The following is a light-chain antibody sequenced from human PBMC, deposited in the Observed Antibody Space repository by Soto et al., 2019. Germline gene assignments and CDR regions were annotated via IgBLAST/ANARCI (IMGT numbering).Light chain of an antibody. CDR3: QQYNNWPPSIT. J-gene: IGKJ5*01. CDR2: GAS. Sequence: EIAMTQSPAPLSVSPGERATLSCRASQSVGSNMAWYQQKPGRAPRLLFYGASTRSSGVPARFSGSESGTEFTLTISSLQSEDFAVYYCQQYNNWPPSITFGQGTRLEIK. CDR1: QSVGSN. V-gene: IGKV3-15*01.